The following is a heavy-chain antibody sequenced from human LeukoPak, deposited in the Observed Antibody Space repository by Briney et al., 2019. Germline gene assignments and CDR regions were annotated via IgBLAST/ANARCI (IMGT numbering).Heavy chain of an antibody. D-gene: IGHD3-22*01. CDR1: GFTLSNFA. CDR2: ISGSGGST. J-gene: IGHJ4*02. V-gene: IGHV3-23*01. Sequence: GGSLRLSCAASGFTLSNFAMTWVRQAPGKGLEWVSSISGSGGSTYYADSVKGRFTISRDNSKNTLYLQMNSLRAEDTALYYCAKDLRGIVVASEFDYWGQGTLVTVSS. CDR3: AKDLRGIVVASEFDY.